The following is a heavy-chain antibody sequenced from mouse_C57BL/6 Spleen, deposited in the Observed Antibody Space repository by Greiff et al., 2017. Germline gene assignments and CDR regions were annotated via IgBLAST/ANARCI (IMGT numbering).Heavy chain of an antibody. J-gene: IGHJ4*01. Sequence: EVKLEESGPGLVKPSPSLSLTCSVTGYSITSGYYWNWIRQFPGNKLEWMGYISYDGSNNYNPSLKNRISITRDTSKNQFFLKLNSVTTEDTATYYCARVGSSYAMDYWGQGTSVTVSS. CDR1: GYSITSGYY. CDR2: ISYDGSN. CDR3: ARVGSSYAMDY. V-gene: IGHV3-6*01. D-gene: IGHD1-1*01.